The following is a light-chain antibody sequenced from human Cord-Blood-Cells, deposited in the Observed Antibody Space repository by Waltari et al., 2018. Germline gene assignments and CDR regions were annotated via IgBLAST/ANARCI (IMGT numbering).Light chain of an antibody. J-gene: IGKJ3*01. CDR2: WAS. V-gene: IGKV4-1*01. Sequence: DIVMTQSPDSLAVSLGERATINCKASQSVLYSSNNKNYLAWYQQKPGQPPKLLIYWASTRESGGPDRFSGSGSGTDFTLTISSLQAEVVAVYYSQQYYSTPFTFGPWTKVDIK. CDR1: QSVLYSSNNKNY. CDR3: QQYYSTPFT.